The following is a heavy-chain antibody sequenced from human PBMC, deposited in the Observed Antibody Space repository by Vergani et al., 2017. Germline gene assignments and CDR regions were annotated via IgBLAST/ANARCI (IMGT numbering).Heavy chain of an antibody. CDR1: GFTFSSYA. J-gene: IGHJ4*02. CDR3: ARSPPLTIFGVVMDY. D-gene: IGHD3-3*01. CDR2: ISYDGSNK. V-gene: IGHV3-30*07. Sequence: QVQLVESGGGVVQPGRSLRLSCAASGFTFSSYAMHWVRQAPGKGLEWVAVISYDGSNKYYADSVKGRFTISRDNSKNTLYLQMNSLRAEDTAVYYCARSPPLTIFGVVMDYWGQGTLVTVSS.